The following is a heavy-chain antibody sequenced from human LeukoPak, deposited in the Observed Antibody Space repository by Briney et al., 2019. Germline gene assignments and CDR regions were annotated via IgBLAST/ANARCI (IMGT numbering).Heavy chain of an antibody. Sequence: GASVKVSCKASGYTFTGYYMHWVRQAPGQGLEWMGWINPNSGGTNYAQKFQGRVTMTRDTSISTAYMELSRLRSDDTAVYYCARELEMATIFSDYWGQGTLVTVSS. J-gene: IGHJ4*02. D-gene: IGHD5-24*01. CDR2: INPNSGGT. CDR1: GYTFTGYY. V-gene: IGHV1-2*02. CDR3: ARELEMATIFSDY.